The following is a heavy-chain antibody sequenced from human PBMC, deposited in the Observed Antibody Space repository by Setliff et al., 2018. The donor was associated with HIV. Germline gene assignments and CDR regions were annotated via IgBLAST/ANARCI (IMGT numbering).Heavy chain of an antibody. J-gene: IGHJ4*02. CDR1: GGSFSGYY. CDR3: AREAARVVDF. Sequence: SETLSLTCAVYGGSFSGYYWSWIPQPPGKGLEWIGEINHRGSTYYNPSLKSRFTISGETSKNLFSLKLNSVTAADTAVYYCAREAARVVDFWGQGTLVTVSS. D-gene: IGHD6-25*01. V-gene: IGHV4-34*01. CDR2: INHRGST.